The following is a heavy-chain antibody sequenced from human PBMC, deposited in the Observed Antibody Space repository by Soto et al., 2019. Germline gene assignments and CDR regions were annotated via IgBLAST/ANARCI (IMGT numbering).Heavy chain of an antibody. D-gene: IGHD2-15*01. V-gene: IGHV3-23*01. Sequence: SLRLSCAASGFTFSSYAMSWVRQAPGKGLEWVSAISGSGGSTYYADSVKGRFTISRDNSKNTLYLQMNSLRAEDTAVYYCAKEDCSGGSCYPTGPDYWGQGTLVTVSS. CDR3: AKEDCSGGSCYPTGPDY. J-gene: IGHJ4*02. CDR2: ISGSGGST. CDR1: GFTFSSYA.